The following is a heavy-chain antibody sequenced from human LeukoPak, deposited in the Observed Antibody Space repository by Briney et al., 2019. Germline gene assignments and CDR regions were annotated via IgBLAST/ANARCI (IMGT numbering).Heavy chain of an antibody. J-gene: IGHJ4*02. CDR2: ISYDGTNK. V-gene: IGHV3-30*04. Sequence: GGSLRLSCAASGFTFSSYTMHWVRQAPGKGLEWVAVISYDGTNKFYADSVRGRFTISRDNSKNALYLQMNSLRAEDTAVYYCARNLNYWGQGTLVTVSS. CDR1: GFTFSSYT. CDR3: ARNLNY.